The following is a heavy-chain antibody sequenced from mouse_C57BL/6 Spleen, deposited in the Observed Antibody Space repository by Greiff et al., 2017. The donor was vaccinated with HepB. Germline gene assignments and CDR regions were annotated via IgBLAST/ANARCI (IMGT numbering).Heavy chain of an antibody. D-gene: IGHD2-4*01. J-gene: IGHJ2*01. CDR3: ARDPDYDYAFDY. CDR2: ISYDGSN. Sequence: EVKLQESGPGLVKPSQSLSLTCSVTGYSITSGYYWNWIRQFPGNKLEWMGYISYDGSNNYNPSLKNRISITRDTSKNQFFLKLNSVTTEDTATYYCARDPDYDYAFDYWGQGTTLTVSS. V-gene: IGHV3-6*01. CDR1: GYSITSGYY.